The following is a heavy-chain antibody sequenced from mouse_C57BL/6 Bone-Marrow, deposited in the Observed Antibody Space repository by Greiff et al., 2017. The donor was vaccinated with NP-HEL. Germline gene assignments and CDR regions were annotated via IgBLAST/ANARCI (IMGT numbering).Heavy chain of an antibody. V-gene: IGHV1-81*01. CDR1: GYTFTSYG. CDR2: IYPRSGNT. J-gene: IGHJ2*01. CDR3: AKTYGRPS. D-gene: IGHD1-1*01. Sequence: QVQLQQSGAELARPGASVKLSCKASGYTFTSYGISWVKQRPGQGLEWIGEIYPRSGNTYYNEKFKGKATLTADKSSSTAYMELRSLTSEDSAVYVCAKTYGRPSWGQGTTLTVSS.